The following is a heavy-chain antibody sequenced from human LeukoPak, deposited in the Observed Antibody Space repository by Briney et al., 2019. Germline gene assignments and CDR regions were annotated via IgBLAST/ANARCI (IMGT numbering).Heavy chain of an antibody. D-gene: IGHD4-17*01. Sequence: ASVKVSCKASGYTFTSYDINWVRRATGQGLEWMGRINPNSGGTNYAQKFQGRVTMTRDTSISTAYMELSRLRSDDTAVYYCAREVNGDYALDYWGQGTLVTVSS. J-gene: IGHJ4*02. CDR2: INPNSGGT. CDR1: GYTFTSYD. CDR3: AREVNGDYALDY. V-gene: IGHV1-2*06.